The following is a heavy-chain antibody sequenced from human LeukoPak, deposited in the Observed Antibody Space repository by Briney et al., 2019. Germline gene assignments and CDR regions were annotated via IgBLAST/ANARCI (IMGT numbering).Heavy chain of an antibody. CDR2: ISPNNGNT. V-gene: IGHV1-18*01. Sequence: GASVKVSCKASGYTFRSYDITWVRPAPGQGLEWMGWISPNNGNTNYAQKFQGRVTMTTDTPTSTAYMEMRSLRSDDTAVYYSARDRDSSGWHVADYWGQGTLVTVSS. CDR1: GYTFRSYD. J-gene: IGHJ4*02. D-gene: IGHD6-19*01. CDR3: ARDRDSSGWHVADY.